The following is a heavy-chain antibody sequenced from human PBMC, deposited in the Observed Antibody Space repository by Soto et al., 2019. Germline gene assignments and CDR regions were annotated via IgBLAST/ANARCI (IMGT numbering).Heavy chain of an antibody. CDR2: IFHRGST. Sequence: QVQLQDSGPGLVEPSQTLSLTCSGSRAFINSGGFYYSWIRQPPGEGLGWLRYIFHRGSTLYTPSLRGRLTLSADTSTTQLSLHLTSVTAADTAVYYCVRGGSAGHWCDPWGQGILVTVSS. CDR3: VRGGSAGHWCDP. D-gene: IGHD2-15*01. V-gene: IGHV4-31*03. J-gene: IGHJ5*02. CDR1: RAFINSGGFY.